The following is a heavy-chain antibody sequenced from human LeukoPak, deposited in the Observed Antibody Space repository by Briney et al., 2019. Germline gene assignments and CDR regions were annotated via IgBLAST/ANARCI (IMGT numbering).Heavy chain of an antibody. D-gene: IGHD3-3*01. CDR2: ISSSSSYI. Sequence: PSETLSLTCTVSGGSISSSSYYWGWIRQAPGKGLEWVSSISSSSSYIYYADSVKGRFTISRDNAKNSLYLQMNSLRAEDTAVYYCAAEPATIFGVVRIRDYWGQGTLVTVSS. V-gene: IGHV3-21*01. CDR3: AAEPATIFGVVRIRDY. CDR1: GGSISSSS. J-gene: IGHJ4*02.